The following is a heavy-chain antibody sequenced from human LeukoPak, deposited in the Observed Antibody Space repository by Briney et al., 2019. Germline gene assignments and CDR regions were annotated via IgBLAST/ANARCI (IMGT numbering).Heavy chain of an antibody. V-gene: IGHV3-23*01. CDR3: ARDHTEHDAFDI. CDR2: ISGSGGNT. D-gene: IGHD1-26*01. J-gene: IGHJ3*02. CDR1: GLTFSSYA. Sequence: GGSLRLSCAASGLTFSSYAMNWVRQAPGKGLEWVSVISGSGGNTHYADSVKGRFTISRDNAKNTLYLQMNSLRAEDTAVYYCARDHTEHDAFDIWGQGTMVTVSS.